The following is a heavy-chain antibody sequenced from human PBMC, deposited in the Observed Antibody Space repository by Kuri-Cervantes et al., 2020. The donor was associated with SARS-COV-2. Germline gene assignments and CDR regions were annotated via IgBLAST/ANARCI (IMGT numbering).Heavy chain of an antibody. Sequence: GESLKISCEGSGFTFSNHALYWIRQAPGEGLEWVAVVSYDGGSEWYADSLKGRFSISRDNSKNTVYLQMNSLRTEDTALYYCARETFWSGYYFYGNIDHWGQGTLVTSPQ. J-gene: IGHJ4*02. D-gene: IGHD3-3*01. V-gene: IGHV3-30-3*01. CDR2: VSYDGGSE. CDR1: GFTFSNHA. CDR3: ARETFWSGYYFYGNIDH.